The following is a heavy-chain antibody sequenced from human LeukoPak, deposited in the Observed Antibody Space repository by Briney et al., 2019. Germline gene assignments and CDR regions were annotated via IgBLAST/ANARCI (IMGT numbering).Heavy chain of an antibody. CDR3: ARQYESWFDP. J-gene: IGHJ5*02. V-gene: IGHV3-23*01. CDR1: GFTFSSYA. D-gene: IGHD3-3*01. CDR2: INGSGGST. Sequence: GGSLRLSCAASGFTFSSYAMSWVRQAPGKGLEWVSAINGSGGSTYYADSVKGRFTISRDNSKNTLYLQMNSLRAEDTAVYYCARQYESWFDPWGQGTLVTVSS.